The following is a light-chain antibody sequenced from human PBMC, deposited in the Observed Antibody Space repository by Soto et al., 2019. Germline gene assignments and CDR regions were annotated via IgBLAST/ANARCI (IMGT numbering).Light chain of an antibody. Sequence: EIVLTQSPATLSSSPGERATLSCRASQSVSANLAWYPQNPGPAPRLLIYGASTRAPGIPDRFSGSGSGTDFTLTISRLEPEDFAVYDCQQYGNSPITFGQGTRLEIK. CDR2: GAS. V-gene: IGKV3-20*01. J-gene: IGKJ5*01. CDR1: QSVSAN. CDR3: QQYGNSPIT.